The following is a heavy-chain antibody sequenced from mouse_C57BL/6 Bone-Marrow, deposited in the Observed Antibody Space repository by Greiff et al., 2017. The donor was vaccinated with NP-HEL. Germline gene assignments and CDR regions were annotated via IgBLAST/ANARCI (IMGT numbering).Heavy chain of an antibody. D-gene: IGHD2-10*02. Sequence: VQLQQSGPELVKPGASVKISCKASGYSFTDYKMNWVKQSNGKSLEWIGGINPKYGTTSYNQKFKGKATLTVDQSSSTAYMHLNSLTSEDSAVYYCASPGYGSYESWFAYWGQGTLVTVSS. CDR1: GYSFTDYK. J-gene: IGHJ3*01. CDR2: INPKYGTT. CDR3: ASPGYGSYESWFAY. V-gene: IGHV1-39*01.